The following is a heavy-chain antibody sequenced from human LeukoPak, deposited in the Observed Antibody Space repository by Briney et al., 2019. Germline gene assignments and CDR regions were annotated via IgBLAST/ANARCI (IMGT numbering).Heavy chain of an antibody. CDR2: ISGSGGST. J-gene: IGHJ4*02. D-gene: IGHD3-22*01. CDR3: AKDPGDDYYDSSGYSYFDY. Sequence: PGGSLRLSCAASGLTFSSYAMSWVRQAPGKGLEWVSAISGSGGSTYYADSVKGRFTISRDNSKNTLYLQMNSLRAEDTAVYYCAKDPGDDYYDSSGYSYFDYWGQGTLVTVSS. V-gene: IGHV3-23*01. CDR1: GLTFSSYA.